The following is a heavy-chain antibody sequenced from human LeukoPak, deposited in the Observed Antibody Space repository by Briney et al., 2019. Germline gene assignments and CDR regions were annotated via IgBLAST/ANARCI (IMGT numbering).Heavy chain of an antibody. V-gene: IGHV4-39*01. CDR3: ARLGDYYVSGTYYFDS. Sequence: SETLSLTCTVSGVSISSTSYYWGWIRQTPGKGLEWIGSIYYSGTTYYNPSLKSRVTISVDTSKNQFSLKLRSVTAADTAAFYCARLGDYYVSGTYYFDSWGPGTLVTVSS. J-gene: IGHJ4*02. CDR1: GVSISSTSYY. CDR2: IYYSGTT. D-gene: IGHD3-10*01.